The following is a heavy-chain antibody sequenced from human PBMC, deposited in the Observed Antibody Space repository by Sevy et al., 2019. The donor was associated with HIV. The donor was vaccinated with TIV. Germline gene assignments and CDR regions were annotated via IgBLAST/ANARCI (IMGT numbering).Heavy chain of an antibody. CDR2: IKQDGSVK. D-gene: IGHD6-13*01. Sequence: GGSLRLSCAASGFSLNNYWMNWVRQAPGKGLEWVANIKQDGSVKYYVDSVKGRFTISRDNARNLLYLQMNSLRVEDTALYYCVRAIAAVGSFWGQGTLVTVSS. J-gene: IGHJ4*02. V-gene: IGHV3-7*01. CDR1: GFSLNNYW. CDR3: VRAIAAVGSF.